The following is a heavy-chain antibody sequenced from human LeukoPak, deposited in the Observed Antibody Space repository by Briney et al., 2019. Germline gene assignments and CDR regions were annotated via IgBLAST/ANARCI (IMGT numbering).Heavy chain of an antibody. V-gene: IGHV3-33*01. J-gene: IGHJ2*01. CDR1: GFTFSSYG. CDR3: ATTRRPLNRTYWYFDL. Sequence: GGSLRLSCAASGFTFSSYGMHWVRQAPGKGLEWVAVIWYDGSNKYYADSVKGRFTISRDNSKNTLYLQMNSLRAEDTAVYYCATTRRPLNRTYWYFDLWGRGTLVTVSS. D-gene: IGHD1-14*01. CDR2: IWYDGSNK.